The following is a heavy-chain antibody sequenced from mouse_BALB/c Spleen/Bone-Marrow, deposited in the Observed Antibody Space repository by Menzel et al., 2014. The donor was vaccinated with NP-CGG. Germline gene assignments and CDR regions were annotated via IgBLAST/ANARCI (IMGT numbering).Heavy chain of an antibody. Sequence: LQQSGGGLVKSGGSLKLSCAASGFSFSNYGMSWARQTPEKRLEGVATISGDGRYTFYSDSVKGRFTISRDNAKNNLYLQLSSLRSEDTALYYCARHAYYDQTEVSFVYWGQGTLVTVSA. CDR1: GFSFSNYG. D-gene: IGHD2-4*01. CDR2: ISGDGRYT. V-gene: IGHV5-9-2*01. J-gene: IGHJ3*01. CDR3: ARHAYYDQTEVSFVY.